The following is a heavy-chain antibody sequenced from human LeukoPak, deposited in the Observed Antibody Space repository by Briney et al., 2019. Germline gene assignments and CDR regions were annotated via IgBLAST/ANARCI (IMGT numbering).Heavy chain of an antibody. D-gene: IGHD6-13*01. CDR3: ARGVAAAGTTLVY. V-gene: IGHV3-66*01. CDR2: IYSGGTT. CDR1: GFTVSSSY. J-gene: IGHJ4*02. Sequence: GRSLRLSCAASGFTVSSSYMTWVRQAPGKGLEWVSVIYSGGTTYYADSVKGRFTISRDNSKNTLYLQMNSLRAEDTAVYYCARGVAAAGTTLVYWGQGTLVTVSS.